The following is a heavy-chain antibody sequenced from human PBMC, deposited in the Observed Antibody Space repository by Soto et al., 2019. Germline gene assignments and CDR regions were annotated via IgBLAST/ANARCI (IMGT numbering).Heavy chain of an antibody. Sequence: SETLSLTCTVSGGSSSSYYWSWIRQPPGKGLEWIGYIYYSGSTNYNPSLKSRVTISVDTSKNQFSLKLSSVTAADTAVYYCARGPIAAAATRFDYWGQGTLVTVSS. D-gene: IGHD6-13*01. CDR2: IYYSGST. J-gene: IGHJ4*02. CDR1: GGSSSSYY. CDR3: ARGPIAAAATRFDY. V-gene: IGHV4-59*01.